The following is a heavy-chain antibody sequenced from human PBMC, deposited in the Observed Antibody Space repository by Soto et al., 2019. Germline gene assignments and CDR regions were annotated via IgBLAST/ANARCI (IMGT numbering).Heavy chain of an antibody. Sequence: ASVKVSCTASGYTFTSYDINWVRQATGQGLEWMGWMNPNSGNTGYAQKFQGRVTMTRNTSISTAYMELSSLRSEDTAVYYCARGSTRVRYYYYYMDVWGKGTTVTVSS. V-gene: IGHV1-8*01. D-gene: IGHD3-10*01. CDR2: MNPNSGNT. CDR3: ARGSTRVRYYYYYMDV. J-gene: IGHJ6*03. CDR1: GYTFTSYD.